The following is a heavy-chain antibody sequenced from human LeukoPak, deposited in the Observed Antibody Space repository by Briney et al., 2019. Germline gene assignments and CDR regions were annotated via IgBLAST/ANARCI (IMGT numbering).Heavy chain of an antibody. Sequence: PGGSLRLSCAASGFTFSTYAMTWVRQAPGKGLEWVSAISGSGGNTYYADSVKGRFTISRDNSKNTLYLQMNSLRGEGTAVYYCAKDKRDYSVLAENFQHWGQGTLVTVSS. CDR1: GFTFSTYA. V-gene: IGHV3-23*01. D-gene: IGHD2-15*01. CDR2: ISGSGGNT. CDR3: AKDKRDYSVLAENFQH. J-gene: IGHJ1*01.